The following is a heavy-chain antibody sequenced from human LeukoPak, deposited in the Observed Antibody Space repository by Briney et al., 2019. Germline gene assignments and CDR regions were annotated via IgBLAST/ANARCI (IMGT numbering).Heavy chain of an antibody. J-gene: IGHJ4*02. CDR1: GFTVSSNY. V-gene: IGHV3-23*01. Sequence: GSLRLSCAASGFTVSSNYMSWVRQAPGKGLEWVAGISGSGGGTNYADSVKGRFTISRDNAKNTLYLQMNSLRAEDTAVYFCAKRGVVIRVILIGFHKEAYYFDSWGQGALVTVSS. CDR2: ISGSGGGT. D-gene: IGHD3-9*01. CDR3: AKRGVVIRVILIGFHKEAYYFDS.